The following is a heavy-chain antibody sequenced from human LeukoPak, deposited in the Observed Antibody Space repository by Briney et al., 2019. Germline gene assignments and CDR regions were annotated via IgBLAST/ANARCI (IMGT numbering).Heavy chain of an antibody. CDR2: IYHSGST. D-gene: IGHD6-19*01. Sequence: PSETLSLTCTVSGGSISSGGYYWNWIRQSPGKGLEWIGYIYHSGSTYSNPSLKSRVTMSVDRSKNQFSLRLSSVTAADTAVYYCARDSSGWLELGYWGQGTLVTVSS. CDR1: GGSISSGGYY. J-gene: IGHJ4*02. V-gene: IGHV4-30-2*06. CDR3: ARDSSGWLELGY.